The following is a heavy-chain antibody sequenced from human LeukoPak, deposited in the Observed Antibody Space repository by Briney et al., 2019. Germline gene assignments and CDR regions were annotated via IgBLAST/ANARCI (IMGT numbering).Heavy chain of an antibody. Sequence: PGGSLRLSCTASGFAFSSYAMAWVRQAPGKGLEWLSYISSSSKINYADSVKGRFTISRDNARNSLYLQMISLRGEDTAVYYCARSANPGVHDFDPWGQGTLVTVSS. CDR1: GFAFSSYA. CDR3: ARSANPGVHDFDP. V-gene: IGHV3-48*01. CDR2: ISSSSKI. J-gene: IGHJ5*02. D-gene: IGHD6-6*01.